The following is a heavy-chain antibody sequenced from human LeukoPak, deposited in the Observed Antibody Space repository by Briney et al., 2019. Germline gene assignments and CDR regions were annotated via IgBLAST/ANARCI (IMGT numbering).Heavy chain of an antibody. CDR2: IYHSGST. D-gene: IGHD5-12*01. V-gene: IGHV4-61*05. Sequence: SETLSLTCTVSGGSISSSSYYWGWIRQPPGKGLEWIGYIYHSGSTYYNPSLKSRVTISVDRSKNQFSLKLSSVTAADTAVYYCASYSGYDWYFDYWGQGTLVTVSS. CDR3: ASYSGYDWYFDY. CDR1: GGSISSSSYY. J-gene: IGHJ4*02.